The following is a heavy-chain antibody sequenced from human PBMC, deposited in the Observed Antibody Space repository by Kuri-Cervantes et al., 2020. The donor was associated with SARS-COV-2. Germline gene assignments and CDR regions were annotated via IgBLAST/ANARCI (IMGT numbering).Heavy chain of an antibody. CDR1: GFTFSSYR. CDR2: ISSSSSYI. V-gene: IGHV3-21*01. J-gene: IGHJ4*02. CDR3: ARDRPGGNYYDSSGDKFDY. D-gene: IGHD3-22*01. Sequence: GESLKISCAASGFTFSSYRMNWVRQAPGKGLEWVSSISSSSSYIYYADSVKGRFTISRDNAKNSLYLQMNSLRAEDTAVYYCARDRPGGNYYDSSGDKFDYWGQGTLVTVSS.